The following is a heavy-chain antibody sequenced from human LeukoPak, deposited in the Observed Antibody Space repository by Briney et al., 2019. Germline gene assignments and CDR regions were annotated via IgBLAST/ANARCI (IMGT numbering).Heavy chain of an antibody. Sequence: GGSLRLSCVASGFTFSSYEMNWVRQAPGKGLEWLSYITSSDSTTHYADSVKGRFTISRDISKNTLYLQMNSLRAEDTAVYYCARDPGYSYGIDYWGQGTLVTVSS. V-gene: IGHV3-48*03. CDR1: GFTFSSYE. D-gene: IGHD5-18*01. CDR2: ITSSDSTT. J-gene: IGHJ4*02. CDR3: ARDPGYSYGIDY.